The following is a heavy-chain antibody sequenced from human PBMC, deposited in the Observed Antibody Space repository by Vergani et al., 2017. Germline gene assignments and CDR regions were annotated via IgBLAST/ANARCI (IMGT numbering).Heavy chain of an antibody. V-gene: IGHV3-23*04. Sequence: EVQVVESGGGLVQPGGSLRLSCAASGFTFSSYSMNWVRQAPGKGLEWVSAISGSGGSTYYADSVKGRFTISRDNSKNTLYLQMNSLRAEDTAVYYCAKTAYGDYGGFYYYYMDVWGKGTTVTVSS. CDR2: ISGSGGST. D-gene: IGHD4-17*01. CDR1: GFTFSSYS. J-gene: IGHJ6*03. CDR3: AKTAYGDYGGFYYYYMDV.